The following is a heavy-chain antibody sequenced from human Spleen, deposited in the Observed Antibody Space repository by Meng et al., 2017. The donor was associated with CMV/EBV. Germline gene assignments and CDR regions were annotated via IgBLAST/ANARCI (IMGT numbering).Heavy chain of an antibody. J-gene: IGHJ5*02. CDR1: GYNFNGYC. CDR3: ARDPTGYSSSWYDR. D-gene: IGHD6-13*01. V-gene: IGHV1-2*02. Sequence: SGYNFNGYCMHWVRQTRGQGLEWMGWINPNSGGTNDAQKFQGRITMTRDTSISTAYMKMSRLRADNTAVYYCARDPTGYSSSWYDRWGQGTLVTVSS. CDR2: INPNSGGT.